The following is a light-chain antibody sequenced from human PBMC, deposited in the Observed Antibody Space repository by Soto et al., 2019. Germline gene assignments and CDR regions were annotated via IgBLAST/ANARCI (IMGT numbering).Light chain of an antibody. CDR1: RSDIGGSNF. J-gene: IGLJ1*01. CDR3: GSYAANTNFV. Sequence: QSALTQPPSASGSPGRSVTISCTGTRSDIGGSNFISWYQQHPGEAPKLLIFEINKRPSGVPGRFSGSKSGNTASLTVSGLQAEDEADYYCGSYAANTNFVFGTGTKVTVL. CDR2: EIN. V-gene: IGLV2-8*01.